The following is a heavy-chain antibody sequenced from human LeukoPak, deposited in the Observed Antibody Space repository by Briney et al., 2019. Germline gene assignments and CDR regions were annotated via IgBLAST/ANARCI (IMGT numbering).Heavy chain of an antibody. CDR3: ARDTRGYSGYDSFFDY. J-gene: IGHJ4*02. CDR1: GFTFSDYY. D-gene: IGHD5-12*01. V-gene: IGHV3-11*01. Sequence: GGSLRLSCAASGFTFSDYYMSWIRQAPGKGLEWVSYISSSGSTIYYADSVKGRFTIPRDNAKNSLYLQMNSLRAEDTAVYYCARDTRGYSGYDSFFDYWGQGTLVTVSS. CDR2: ISSSGSTI.